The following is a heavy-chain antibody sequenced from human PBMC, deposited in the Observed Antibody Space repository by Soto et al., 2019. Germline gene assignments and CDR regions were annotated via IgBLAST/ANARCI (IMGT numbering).Heavy chain of an antibody. V-gene: IGHV3-30-3*01. J-gene: IGHJ6*02. CDR1: GFTFSSYA. D-gene: IGHD6-13*01. Sequence: QVQLVESGGGVVQPGRSLRLSCAASGFTFSSYAMHWVRQAPGKGLEWVAVISYDGSNKYYADSVKGRFTISRDNSXNXLXXQMNSLRAEDTAVYYCARDGDIAAAGTGDYYGMDVWGQGTTVTVSS. CDR3: ARDGDIAAAGTGDYYGMDV. CDR2: ISYDGSNK.